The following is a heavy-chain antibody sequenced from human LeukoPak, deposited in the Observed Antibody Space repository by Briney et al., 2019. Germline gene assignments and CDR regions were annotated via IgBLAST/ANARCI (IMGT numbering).Heavy chain of an antibody. D-gene: IGHD5-18*01. CDR1: GFTFSSYG. J-gene: IGHJ4*02. CDR3: ASIPSGYSYGLPLDY. CDR2: ISYDGSNK. Sequence: GGSLRLSCAASGFTFSSYGMHWVRQAPGKGLEWVAVISYDGSNKYYADSVKGRFTISRDNSKNTLYLQMNSLRAEDTAVYYCASIPSGYSYGLPLDYWGQGTLVTVSS. V-gene: IGHV3-30*03.